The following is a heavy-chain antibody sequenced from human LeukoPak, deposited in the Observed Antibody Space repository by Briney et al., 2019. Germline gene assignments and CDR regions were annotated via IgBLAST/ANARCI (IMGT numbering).Heavy chain of an antibody. J-gene: IGHJ4*02. CDR3: ARELGRAAAAFY. Sequence: GASVKVSCKASGGTFSSYAISWVRQAPGQGLEWMGGIIPIFGTANYAQKFQGRVTITADESTSTAYMELSSLRSEDTAVYYCARELGRAAAAFYWGQGTLVTVSS. V-gene: IGHV1-69*13. CDR1: GGTFSSYA. CDR2: IIPIFGTA. D-gene: IGHD6-13*01.